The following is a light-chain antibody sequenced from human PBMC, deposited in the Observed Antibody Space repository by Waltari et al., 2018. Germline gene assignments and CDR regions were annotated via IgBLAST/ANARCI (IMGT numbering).Light chain of an antibody. CDR2: AGL. V-gene: IGKV1-39*01. Sequence: DIQMTQSPSSLSASVGDTVTITCRTSQSVSSYLNWYQHKAGRSPKLLIYAGLSLESGVPSRFRGDGLGTNYTLTITSLQPEDFATYYCQQTYSTLFTFGPGTRVDVK. J-gene: IGKJ3*01. CDR1: QSVSSY. CDR3: QQTYSTLFT.